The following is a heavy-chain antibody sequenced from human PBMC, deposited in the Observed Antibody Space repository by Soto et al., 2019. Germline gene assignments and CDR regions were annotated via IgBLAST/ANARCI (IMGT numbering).Heavy chain of an antibody. V-gene: IGHV4-31*03. Sequence: PSETLSLTCTVSGGSISSGGYYWSWIRQHPGKGLEWIGYIYYSGSTYYNPSLKSRVTISVDTSKNQFSLKLSSVTAADTAVYYCARACTAMDPNYFGYWGQRTMVTVCS. CDR2: IYYSGST. D-gene: IGHD5-18*01. J-gene: IGHJ4*02. CDR3: ARACTAMDPNYFGY. CDR1: GGSISSGGYY.